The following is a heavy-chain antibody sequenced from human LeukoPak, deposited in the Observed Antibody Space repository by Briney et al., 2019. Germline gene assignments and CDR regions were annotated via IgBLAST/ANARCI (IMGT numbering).Heavy chain of an antibody. V-gene: IGHV3-48*01. CDR2: ISSSSSTI. CDR1: VFTCSSYT. CDR3: ARGGYCSSTSCPKPKYFDY. D-gene: IGHD2-2*01. Sequence: GGSLRLSCAASVFTCSSYTMNRVRQAPGKGLEWVSYISSSSSTIYYADSVKGRFTISRDNAKNSLYLHMNSLRVEDTAVYYCARGGYCSSTSCPKPKYFDYWGQGTLVTVSS. J-gene: IGHJ4*02.